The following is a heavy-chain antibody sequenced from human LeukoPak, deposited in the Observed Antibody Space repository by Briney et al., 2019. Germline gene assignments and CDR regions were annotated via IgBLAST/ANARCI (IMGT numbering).Heavy chain of an antibody. D-gene: IGHD3-9*01. J-gene: IGHJ4*02. Sequence: GGSLRLSCPASGFTFSTYGMHWVRQAPGKGLEWVAVISYDGTNKYYTDSVKGRFTISRDNAKNTLYLQMNSLRPEDTAVYYCAKDSLAGYLRSYFDDWGQGTQVTVSS. CDR1: GFTFSTYG. CDR3: AKDSLAGYLRSYFDD. CDR2: ISYDGTNK. V-gene: IGHV3-30*18.